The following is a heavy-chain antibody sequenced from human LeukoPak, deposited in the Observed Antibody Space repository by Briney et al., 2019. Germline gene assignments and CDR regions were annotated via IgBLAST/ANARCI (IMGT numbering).Heavy chain of an antibody. J-gene: IGHJ3*02. D-gene: IGHD3-22*01. CDR1: GGSISSYY. CDR3: AREGYYDSSGYYQHDAFDI. CDR2: IYYSGST. Sequence: PSETLSLTCTVSGGSISSYYWSWIRQPPGKGLEWIGYIYYSGSTNYNPSLKSRVTISVDTSKNQFSLKLSSVTAADTAVYYCAREGYYDSSGYYQHDAFDIWGQGTMVTVSS. V-gene: IGHV4-59*01.